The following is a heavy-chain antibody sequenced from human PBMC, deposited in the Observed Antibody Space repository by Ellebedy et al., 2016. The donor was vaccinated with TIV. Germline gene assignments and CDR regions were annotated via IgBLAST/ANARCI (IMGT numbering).Heavy chain of an antibody. D-gene: IGHD3/OR15-3a*01. J-gene: IGHJ6*02. V-gene: IGHV4-38-2*02. CDR3: ARTDLRYGMDV. CDR2: IYHSGST. Sequence: SETLSLXXTVSGYSITSGYYWGWIRQPPGKGLDWLGNIYHSGSTYYNPSLRSRVTLSLDTSKNQFSLKLSSVTAADTAVYYCARTDLRYGMDVWGQGTTVTVSS. CDR1: GYSITSGYY.